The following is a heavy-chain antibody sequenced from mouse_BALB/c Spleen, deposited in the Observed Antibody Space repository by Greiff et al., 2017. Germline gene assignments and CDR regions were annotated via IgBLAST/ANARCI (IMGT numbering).Heavy chain of an antibody. CDR1: GYSITSDYA. CDR2: ISYSGST. Sequence: VQLKESGPGLVKPSQSLSLTCTVTGYSITSDYAWNWIRQFPGNKLEWMGYISYSGSTSYNPSLKSRISITRDTSKNQFFLQLNSVTTEDTATYYCATWYDEGAMDYWGQGTSVTVSS. D-gene: IGHD2-14*01. J-gene: IGHJ4*01. CDR3: ATWYDEGAMDY. V-gene: IGHV3-2*02.